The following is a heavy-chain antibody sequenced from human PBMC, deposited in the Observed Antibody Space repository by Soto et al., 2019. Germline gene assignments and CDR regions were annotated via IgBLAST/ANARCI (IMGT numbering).Heavy chain of an antibody. D-gene: IGHD2-21*02. Sequence: QVQLVQSGAEVKEPGASVKVSCKASGYILSSYNMHWVRQAPGQGLEWMGMINPSGGRTSYARNFHDRVTMTRNTSTNTVYMELSSLRSDDTAVYYCARTYCAADCPRRDFDYWGQGTLVTVSS. CDR3: ARTYCAADCPRRDFDY. CDR2: INPSGGRT. J-gene: IGHJ4*02. CDR1: GYILSSYN. V-gene: IGHV1-46*01.